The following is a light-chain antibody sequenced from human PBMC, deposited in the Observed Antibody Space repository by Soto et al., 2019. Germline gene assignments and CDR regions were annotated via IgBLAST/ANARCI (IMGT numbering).Light chain of an antibody. J-gene: IGKJ1*01. Sequence: VLTQSPATLSLSPGERATLSCRASENVRTFVDWYQQKPGQAPRLLIYGASNRATDIPARFSGSGSGTDFTLTISNLEPEDFAVYYCQQHSHWPPWTFXQGTKVDIK. V-gene: IGKV3-11*01. CDR1: ENVRTF. CDR2: GAS. CDR3: QQHSHWPPWT.